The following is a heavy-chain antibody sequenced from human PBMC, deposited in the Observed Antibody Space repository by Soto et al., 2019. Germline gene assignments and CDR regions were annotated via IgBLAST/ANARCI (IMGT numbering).Heavy chain of an antibody. Sequence: SQTLSLTCAISGDSVSSNSAAWNWIRQSPSRGLEWLGRTYYRSKWYNDYAVSVKSRITINPDTSKHQFSLQLNSVTPEDTAVYYCARAPLLVLGGFYYYGIDVCGQGTTVPVSS. CDR1: GDSVSSNSAA. J-gene: IGHJ6*01. D-gene: IGHD6-13*01. CDR3: ARAPLLVLGGFYYYGIDV. V-gene: IGHV6-1*01. CDR2: TYYRSKWYN.